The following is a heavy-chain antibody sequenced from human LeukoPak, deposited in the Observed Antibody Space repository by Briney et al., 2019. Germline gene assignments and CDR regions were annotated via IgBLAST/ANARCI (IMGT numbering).Heavy chain of an antibody. CDR2: IKDDGNAQ. CDR1: GFMFRKYW. J-gene: IGHJ4*02. Sequence: PGGSLILSCAASGFMFRKYWMNWVRQAPGKGLEWVAHIKDDGNAQYYVDSVKGRFTISRDNAKESVDLQMDSLTVEDTAVYYCASLLRIVPTTSVHWGQGSVVTVSS. V-gene: IGHV3-7*01. D-gene: IGHD1-26*01. CDR3: ASLLRIVPTTSVH.